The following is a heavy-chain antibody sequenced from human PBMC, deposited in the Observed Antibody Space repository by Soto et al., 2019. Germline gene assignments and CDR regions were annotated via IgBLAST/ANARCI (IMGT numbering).Heavy chain of an antibody. Sequence: SLRLSCAASGFTFSSYAMSWVRQAPGKGLEWVSAISGSGGSTYYADSVKGRFTISRDTSKNTLYLQMNSLRAEDTAVYYCAKARLRLSDARFDPWGQGTLVTVSS. CDR3: AKARLRLSDARFDP. CDR2: ISGSGGST. D-gene: IGHD3-3*01. V-gene: IGHV3-23*01. J-gene: IGHJ5*02. CDR1: GFTFSSYA.